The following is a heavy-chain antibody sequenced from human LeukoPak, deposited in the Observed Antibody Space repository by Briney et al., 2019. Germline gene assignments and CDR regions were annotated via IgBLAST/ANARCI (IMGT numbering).Heavy chain of an antibody. Sequence: SETLSLTCAVYGGSFSGYYWNWIRQPPGKELEWIGEINHRGSTSYNPSLKSRVTISVDTSKNQFSLKLNSVTAADTAVYYCARGAPNNSGWHWGAWGQGTLVTVSS. CDR3: ARGAPNNSGWHWGA. CDR1: GGSFSGYY. D-gene: IGHD6-19*01. V-gene: IGHV4-34*01. J-gene: IGHJ4*02. CDR2: INHRGST.